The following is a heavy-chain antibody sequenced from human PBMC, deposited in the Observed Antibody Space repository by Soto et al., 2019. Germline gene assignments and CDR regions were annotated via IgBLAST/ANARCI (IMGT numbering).Heavy chain of an antibody. Sequence: VQLLESGGGLVQPGGSLRLSCAASGFNFSRYWMNWVRQAPGKGLEWVANSRPDTDDRFHADSVRGRFSISRDNAKKSLFLQMNSLRVEDTAVYYCAREDGTFDYWGQGILVTVSS. J-gene: IGHJ4*02. D-gene: IGHD1-26*01. V-gene: IGHV3-7*04. CDR2: SRPDTDDR. CDR1: GFNFSRYW. CDR3: AREDGTFDY.